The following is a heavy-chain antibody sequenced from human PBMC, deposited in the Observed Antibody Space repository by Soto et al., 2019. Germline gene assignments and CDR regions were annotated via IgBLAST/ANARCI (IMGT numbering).Heavy chain of an antibody. CDR3: VRVVAIPGYPDN. Sequence: QVQLVQSGAEVRQPASSVKVSCKTSGATFSSYAITWVRQAPGQGLEWMGGIVPTVDTSTYAQKFQGRVTITADKFTNTVYMELSILRSDDTAVYYCVRVVAIPGYPDNWGQGTLVTGSS. J-gene: IGHJ4*02. D-gene: IGHD5-12*01. CDR2: IVPTVDTS. V-gene: IGHV1-69*14. CDR1: GATFSSYA.